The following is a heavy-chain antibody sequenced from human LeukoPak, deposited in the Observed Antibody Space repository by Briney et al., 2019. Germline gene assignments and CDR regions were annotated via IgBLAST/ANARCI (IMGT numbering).Heavy chain of an antibody. CDR1: GFTFSSYA. CDR2: IRGGGTGT. CDR3: AKSPYYYDSTGYFDY. D-gene: IGHD3-22*01. V-gene: IGHV3-23*01. J-gene: IGHJ4*02. Sequence: GGSLRLSCAASGFTFSSYAMSWVRQAPGKGLEWVSAIRGGGTGTYYADSVKGRFTISRDNSQNTLYLQMNSLRAEDTAVYYCAKSPYYYDSTGYFDYWGQGTLVTVSS.